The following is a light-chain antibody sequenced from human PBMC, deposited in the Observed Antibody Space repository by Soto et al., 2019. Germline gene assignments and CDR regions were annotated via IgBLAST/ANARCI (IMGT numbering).Light chain of an antibody. J-gene: IGKJ5*01. Sequence: EIVMTQSPGTLSLSPGEIATLSCRASQSVSSRLAWYQQKPGQAPRLLISGASSRATGIPDRFSGSGSGTDFTLTISSLEPEDFAVYYCQQSSNWITFGQGTRLEIK. CDR1: QSVSSR. CDR2: GAS. V-gene: IGKV3-11*01. CDR3: QQSSNWIT.